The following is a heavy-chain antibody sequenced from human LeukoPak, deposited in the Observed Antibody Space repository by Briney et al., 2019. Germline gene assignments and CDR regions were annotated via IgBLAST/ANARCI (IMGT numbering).Heavy chain of an antibody. V-gene: IGHV3-23*01. J-gene: IGHJ3*02. CDR3: AKRGYCRGGTCFSHDAFDI. D-gene: IGHD2-15*01. Sequence: GGSLRLSCAASGFTFSSYAMSWVRQAPGKGLEWVSAISGSGGSTYYADSVKGRFTISRDNSKNTLYLQMNSLRAEDTAVYYCAKRGYCRGGTCFSHDAFDIWGQGTMVTVSS. CDR1: GFTFSSYA. CDR2: ISGSGGST.